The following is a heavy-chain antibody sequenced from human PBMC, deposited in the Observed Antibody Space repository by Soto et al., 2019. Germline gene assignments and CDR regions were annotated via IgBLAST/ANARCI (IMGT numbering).Heavy chain of an antibody. CDR3: AKDRGYSGNYMGGFDY. CDR1: GFTFSSYA. J-gene: IGHJ4*02. V-gene: IGHV3-23*01. CDR2: ISGSGGST. Sequence: EVQLLESGGGLVQPGGSLRLSCAASGFTFSSYAMSWVRQAPGKGLEWVSAISGSGGSTYYADSVKGRFTISRDNSKNTLFLDMNSLRAEDTAVDYCAKDRGYSGNYMGGFDYWGQGTLVTVSS. D-gene: IGHD1-26*01.